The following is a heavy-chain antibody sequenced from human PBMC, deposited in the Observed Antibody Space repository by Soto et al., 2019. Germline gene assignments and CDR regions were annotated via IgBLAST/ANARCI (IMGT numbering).Heavy chain of an antibody. Sequence: QGQLVQSGAEVKKPGSSVKVSCKASGGSFRTYAINWVRQAPGQGLEWMGGIIPMLAAPTYAQKFQGRLTITADESTTTVYMELRSLPSEDTAVYYCARVGPPSPSVIWFFDLWGRGTLVTVSS. V-gene: IGHV1-69*01. CDR1: GGSFRTYA. J-gene: IGHJ2*01. CDR3: ARVGPPSPSVIWFFDL. CDR2: IIPMLAAP. D-gene: IGHD2-21*01.